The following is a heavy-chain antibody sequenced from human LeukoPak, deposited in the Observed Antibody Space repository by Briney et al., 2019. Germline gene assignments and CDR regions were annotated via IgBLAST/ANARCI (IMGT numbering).Heavy chain of an antibody. CDR1: GYSFTSYW. J-gene: IGHJ5*02. CDR2: IYPGDSDT. CDR3: ARLKRAVADLNWFDP. D-gene: IGHD6-19*01. Sequence: GESLKISCKGSGYSFTSYWIGWVRQMPGKGLEWMGIIYPGDSDTRYSPSFQGQVTISADKSISTAYLQWSSLKASDTAMYYCARLKRAVADLNWFDPWGQGTLVTVSS. V-gene: IGHV5-51*01.